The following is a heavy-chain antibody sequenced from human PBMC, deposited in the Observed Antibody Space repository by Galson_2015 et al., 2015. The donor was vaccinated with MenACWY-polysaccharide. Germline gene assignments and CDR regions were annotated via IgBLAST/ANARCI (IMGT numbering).Heavy chain of an antibody. D-gene: IGHD2-15*01. Sequence: SLRLSCAASGFCFPNYDMNWVRQAPRRGLEWVSFISSRSTSIYYADSVKGRFSISRDNAKNSLYLQMNSLRDEDTAVYYCTKGGHGDYWGQGALVTVSS. CDR1: GFCFPNYD. V-gene: IGHV3-48*02. J-gene: IGHJ4*02. CDR2: ISSRSTSI. CDR3: TKGGHGDY.